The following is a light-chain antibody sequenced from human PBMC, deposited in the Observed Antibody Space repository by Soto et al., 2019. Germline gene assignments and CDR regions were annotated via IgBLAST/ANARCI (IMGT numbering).Light chain of an antibody. CDR3: QQYNSYTWT. Sequence: DIQMTQSPSTLAASVGDRVTITCRASQSISSWLAWYQQKPGKAPKLLIYDASSLESGVPSRFSGSGSGTEFTLTISSLQPDDNATYYRQQYNSYTWTFGQGTRWIS. V-gene: IGKV1-5*01. J-gene: IGKJ1*01. CDR1: QSISSW. CDR2: DAS.